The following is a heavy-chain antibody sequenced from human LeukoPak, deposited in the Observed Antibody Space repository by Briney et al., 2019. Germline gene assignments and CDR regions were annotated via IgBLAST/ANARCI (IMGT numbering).Heavy chain of an antibody. Sequence: GGSLRLSCAASGSTFTSYAMAWVLQAAGKGLEWVSGISGSGGSSNYADSVKGRFTISRDSSKNTLYLQMNSLRAEDTALYYCAKAPYSTSWFYFDSWGQGTLVTVSS. CDR1: GSTFTSYA. CDR2: ISGSGGSS. D-gene: IGHD6-13*01. V-gene: IGHV3-23*01. CDR3: AKAPYSTSWFYFDS. J-gene: IGHJ4*02.